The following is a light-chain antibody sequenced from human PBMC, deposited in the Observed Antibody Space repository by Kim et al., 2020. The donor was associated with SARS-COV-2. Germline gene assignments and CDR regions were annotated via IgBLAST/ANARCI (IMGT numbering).Light chain of an antibody. CDR1: SLRSYY. V-gene: IGLV3-19*01. Sequence: VALGKTVRIKCQGDSLRSYYAPWYQQKPGQAPILVIYGKNNRPSGIPDRFSGSSSGNTASLTITGTQAGDEADYYCNSRDSNDNVVFGGGTQLTVL. CDR3: NSRDSNDNVV. J-gene: IGLJ2*01. CDR2: GKN.